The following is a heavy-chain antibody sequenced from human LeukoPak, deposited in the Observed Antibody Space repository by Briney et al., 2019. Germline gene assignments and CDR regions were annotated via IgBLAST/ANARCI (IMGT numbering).Heavy chain of an antibody. CDR3: ARKGPGNFDP. D-gene: IGHD1-14*01. CDR2: IYYSGST. Sequence: SETLSLTCTVSGGSISSYYWSWIRQPPGKGLEWIGYIYYSGSTNHNPSLKSRVTISVDTSKNQFSLKLSSVTAADTAVYYCARKGPGNFDPWGQGTLVTVSS. J-gene: IGHJ5*02. CDR1: GGSISSYY. V-gene: IGHV4-59*01.